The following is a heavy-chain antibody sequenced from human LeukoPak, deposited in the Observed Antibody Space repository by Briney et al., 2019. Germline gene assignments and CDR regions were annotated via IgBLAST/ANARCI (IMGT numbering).Heavy chain of an antibody. CDR2: IYTSGST. Sequence: SETLSLTCTVSGGSISSGSYYWSWIRQPAGKGLEWIGRIYTSGSTNYNPSLKSRVTISVDTSKNQFSLKLSSVTAAETAVYYCARDDPTAEGWFDPWGQGTLVTVSS. CDR3: ARDDPTAEGWFDP. J-gene: IGHJ5*02. CDR1: GGSISSGSYY. V-gene: IGHV4-61*02.